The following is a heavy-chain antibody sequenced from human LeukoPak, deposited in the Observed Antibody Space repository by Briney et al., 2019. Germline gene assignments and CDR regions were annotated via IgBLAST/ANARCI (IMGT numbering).Heavy chain of an antibody. V-gene: IGHV3-66*02. CDR3: ARDPLYGYFDY. D-gene: IGHD4-17*01. CDR2: IYSGGST. J-gene: IGHJ4*02. Sequence: GGSLRLSCAASGFTVSSNYMSWVRQAPGKGLEWVSVIYSGGSTYYADSVKDRFTISRDNSKNTLYLQMNSLRAEDTAVYYCARDPLYGYFDYWGQGTLVTVSS. CDR1: GFTVSSNY.